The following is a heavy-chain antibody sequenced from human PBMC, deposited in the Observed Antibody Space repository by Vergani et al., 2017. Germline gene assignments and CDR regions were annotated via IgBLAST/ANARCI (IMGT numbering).Heavy chain of an antibody. Sequence: EVQLLQSEGAVVQPGGSLRLSCVASGFPFRSHAMSWVRQGHGQGLEWVSSIKNTGDSPNYADSVKGRFTISRDNSKNTQYLQMNSLRVEDTAVYYCGRGSDNYNWGQGTLVTVSS. D-gene: IGHD5-24*01. V-gene: IGHV3-23*01. CDR1: GFPFRSHA. J-gene: IGHJ4*02. CDR2: IKNTGDSP. CDR3: GRGSDNYN.